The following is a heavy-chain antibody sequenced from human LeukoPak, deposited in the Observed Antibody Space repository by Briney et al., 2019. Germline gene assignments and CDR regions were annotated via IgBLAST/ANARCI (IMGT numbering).Heavy chain of an antibody. V-gene: IGHV3-7*01. Sequence: GGSLRLSCAASGFTFGSHAMSWVRQAPGKGLEWVANIKEDGSESHYVDSVKGRFTISRDNAKNSLYLQMNSLRAEDTAMYFCAKAGLLWFGESWMDVWGQGTTVTVSS. CDR2: IKEDGSES. J-gene: IGHJ6*02. CDR3: AKAGLLWFGESWMDV. D-gene: IGHD3-10*01. CDR1: GFTFGSHA.